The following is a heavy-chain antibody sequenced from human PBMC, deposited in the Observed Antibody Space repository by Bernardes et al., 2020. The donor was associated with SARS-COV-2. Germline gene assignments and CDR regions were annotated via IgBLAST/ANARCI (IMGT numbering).Heavy chain of an antibody. Sequence: LALTCTVSGGSISDFYWSWIRQPAGKGLAWIGRVYGSGSTRYNPSLASRVTISEDTSKNQFSLKLSSVTAADTAVYYCAREQGSGDFDYWGQGTLVTVSS. CDR1: GGSISDFY. V-gene: IGHV4-4*07. J-gene: IGHJ4*01. D-gene: IGHD2-15*01. CDR3: AREQGSGDFDY. CDR2: VYGSGST.